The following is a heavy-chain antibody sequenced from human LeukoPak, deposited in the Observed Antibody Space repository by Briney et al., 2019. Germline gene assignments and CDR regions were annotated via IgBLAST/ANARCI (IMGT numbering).Heavy chain of an antibody. CDR1: GFTFSSYW. D-gene: IGHD2-15*01. V-gene: IGHV3-7*01. J-gene: IGHJ4*02. Sequence: GGSLRLSCAASGFTFSSYWMSWVRQAPGKGLECVANIKQDGSEKYYVDSVKGRFTISRDNAKNSLYLQMNSLRAEDTAVYYCARGRYCSGGSCYYFDYWGQGTLVTVSS. CDR3: ARGRYCSGGSCYYFDY. CDR2: IKQDGSEK.